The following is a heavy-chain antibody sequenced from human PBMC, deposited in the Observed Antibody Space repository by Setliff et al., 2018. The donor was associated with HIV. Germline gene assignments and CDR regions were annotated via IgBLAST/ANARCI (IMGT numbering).Heavy chain of an antibody. CDR3: ARFVLVWFDVSRSGMQDPYVFDN. J-gene: IGHJ4*02. V-gene: IGHV4-61*09. Sequence: SETLSLTCTVSGGSISSGTYYWSWIRQPAGKGLEWIGHIYTDGSTNFNPSLRSRVTISADTPKNQFSLKLTSVTAADTAVYFCARFVLVWFDVSRSGMQDPYVFDNWGQGILVTVSS. CDR2: IYTDGST. D-gene: IGHD3-10*01. CDR1: GGSISSGTYY.